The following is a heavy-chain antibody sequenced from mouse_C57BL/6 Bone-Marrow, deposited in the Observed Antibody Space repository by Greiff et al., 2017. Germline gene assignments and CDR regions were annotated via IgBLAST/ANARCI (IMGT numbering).Heavy chain of an antibody. CDR3: ARNDYDEDY. J-gene: IGHJ2*01. V-gene: IGHV1-64*01. CDR1: GYTFTSYW. Sequence: QVQLQQSGAELVKPGASVKLSCKASGYTFTSYWMHWVKQRPGQGLEWIGMIHPNSGSTNYNEKFKSKATLTVDKSSSTAYMQLSSLTSEDSAIYFCARNDYDEDYWGQGTTLTVSS. CDR2: IHPNSGST. D-gene: IGHD2-4*01.